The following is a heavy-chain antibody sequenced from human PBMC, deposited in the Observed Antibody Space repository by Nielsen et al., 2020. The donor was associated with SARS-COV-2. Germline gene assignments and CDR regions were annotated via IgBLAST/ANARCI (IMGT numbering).Heavy chain of an antibody. CDR2: MSYNGFT. Sequence: SETLSLTCTIFGGSISSYYWGWIRQPPGKVLEWIGYMSYNGFTNYNPSLKSRVTISLDTSKNQFSLKLSSVTAADTAVYYCARDRGAPYYYMDVWGKGTTVTVSS. CDR3: ARDRGAPYYYMDV. J-gene: IGHJ6*03. D-gene: IGHD1-26*01. V-gene: IGHV4-59*01. CDR1: GGSISSYY.